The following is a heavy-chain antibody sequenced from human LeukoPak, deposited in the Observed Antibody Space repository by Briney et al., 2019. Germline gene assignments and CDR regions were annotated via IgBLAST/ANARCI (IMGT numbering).Heavy chain of an antibody. CDR3: ATADCSSTSCYRL. CDR1: GFTFSDYY. V-gene: IGHV3-30*03. Sequence: GGSLRLSCAASGFTFSDYYMSWIRQAPGKGLEWVAVISYDGSNKYYADSVKGRFTISRDNSKNTLYLQMNSLRAEDTAVYYCATADCSSTSCYRLWGQGTLVTVSS. D-gene: IGHD2-2*01. J-gene: IGHJ4*02. CDR2: ISYDGSNK.